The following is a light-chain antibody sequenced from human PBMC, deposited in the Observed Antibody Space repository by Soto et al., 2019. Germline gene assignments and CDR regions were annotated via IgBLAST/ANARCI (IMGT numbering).Light chain of an antibody. CDR2: KAS. CDR1: QSISRW. J-gene: IGKJ1*01. V-gene: IGKV1-5*03. Sequence: DIQMTQSPSTLSASVGDRVTITCRASQSISRWLAWYQQKPGKAPNLLIYKASTLQSGVPSRFSGGGSGTEFTLTISSLQPDDCGTYYYQQYNDRWTFGQGTKVEIK. CDR3: QQYNDRWT.